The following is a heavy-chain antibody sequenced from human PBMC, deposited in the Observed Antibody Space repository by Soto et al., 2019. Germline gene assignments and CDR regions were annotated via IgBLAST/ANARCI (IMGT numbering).Heavy chain of an antibody. CDR3: ASTPHFDY. J-gene: IGHJ4*02. Sequence: TLSLTCTVSGGSISSSSYYWGWIRQPPGKGLEWIGYIYYSGSTNYNPSLKSRVTISVDTSKNQFSLKLSSVTAADTAVYYCASTPHFDYWGQGTLVTVSS. CDR1: GGSISSSSYY. CDR2: IYYSGST. V-gene: IGHV4-61*05.